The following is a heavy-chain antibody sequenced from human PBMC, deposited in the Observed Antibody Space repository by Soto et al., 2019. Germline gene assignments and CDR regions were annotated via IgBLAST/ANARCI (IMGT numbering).Heavy chain of an antibody. Sequence: QVRLVQSGAEEKKPGASVIVSCKGSGFTFTSYVIHWLRQAPGQRLEWMGCISGGNGQTEVSQNLECRVAIRRETAASTAYMELGSLRSEATAVYCCSKTYVWLGGTDYGMVLWGQGTTVTVSS. CDR1: GFTFTSYV. CDR2: ISGGNGQT. D-gene: IGHD3-16*01. CDR3: SKTYVWLGGTDYGMVL. J-gene: IGHJ6*02. V-gene: IGHV1-3*05.